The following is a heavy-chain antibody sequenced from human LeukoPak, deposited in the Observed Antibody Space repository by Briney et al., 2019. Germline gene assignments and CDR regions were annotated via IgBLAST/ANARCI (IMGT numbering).Heavy chain of an antibody. Sequence: GGSLRLSCAASGFTFSSYSMNWVRQAPGKGLEWVSSISSSSSYIYYADSVKGRFTISRDNAKNSLYLQMNSLRAEDTAVFYCARAPVYYDESRGHLKISNWYLDLWGRGTLVTVSS. CDR2: ISSSSSYI. J-gene: IGHJ2*01. D-gene: IGHD3-22*01. V-gene: IGHV3-21*01. CDR1: GFTFSSYS. CDR3: ARAPVYYDESRGHLKISNWYLDL.